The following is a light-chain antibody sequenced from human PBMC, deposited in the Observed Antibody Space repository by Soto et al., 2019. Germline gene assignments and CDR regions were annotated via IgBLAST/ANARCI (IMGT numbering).Light chain of an antibody. CDR2: KAS. CDR1: QSISMW. V-gene: IGKV1-5*03. Sequence: DIQMTQSPSTLSASVGDRVTITCRASQSISMWLAWYQQKPGKAPKILIYKASSLESGVPSRFSGSGSGTEFTLPISGLQPDDFATYYCQQFNTYSPRSFGGGTKVEIK. CDR3: QQFNTYSPRS. J-gene: IGKJ4*01.